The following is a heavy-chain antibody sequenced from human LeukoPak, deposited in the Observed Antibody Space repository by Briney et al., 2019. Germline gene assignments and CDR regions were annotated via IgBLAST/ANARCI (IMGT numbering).Heavy chain of an antibody. CDR2: IKQDGSEK. CDR3: ARAYGDFWSGYYWGPMDV. V-gene: IGHV3-7*01. CDR1: GFTFSSYW. J-gene: IGHJ6*02. D-gene: IGHD3-3*01. Sequence: PGGSLRLSCAASGFTFSSYWMSWVRQAPGKGLEWVANIKQDGSEKYYVDSVKGRFTISRDNAKNSLYLQMNSLRAEDTAVYYCARAYGDFWSGYYWGPMDVWGQGTTVTVSS.